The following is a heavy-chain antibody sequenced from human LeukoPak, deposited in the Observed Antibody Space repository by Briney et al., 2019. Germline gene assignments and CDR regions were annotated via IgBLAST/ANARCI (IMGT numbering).Heavy chain of an antibody. CDR1: GFTFSSYS. CDR2: TSSSSYI. Sequence: GGSLRLSCAASGFTFSSYSMNWVRQAPGKGLEWVSSTSSSSYIYYADSVKGRFTISRDKAKNSLYLQMNSLRAEDTAVYYCARFYYDSSGYYSFYYYGMDVWGQGTTVTVSS. J-gene: IGHJ6*02. D-gene: IGHD3-22*01. CDR3: ARFYYDSSGYYSFYYYGMDV. V-gene: IGHV3-21*01.